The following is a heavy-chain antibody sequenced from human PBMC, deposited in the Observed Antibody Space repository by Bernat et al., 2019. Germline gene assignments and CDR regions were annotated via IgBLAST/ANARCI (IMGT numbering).Heavy chain of an antibody. J-gene: IGHJ5*02. CDR1: GGSISSGGYS. CDR2: IYHSGST. Sequence: QLQLQESGSGLVKPSQTLSLTCAVSGGSISSGGYSWSWIRQPPGKGLEWIGYIYHSGSTYYNPSLKSRVTISVDRSRNQFSLKRSSVTAADTAVYYCTRATGDYYGSGSYFKGIWFDPWGQGTLVTVSS. CDR3: TRATGDYYGSGSYFKGIWFDP. V-gene: IGHV4-30-2*01. D-gene: IGHD3-10*01.